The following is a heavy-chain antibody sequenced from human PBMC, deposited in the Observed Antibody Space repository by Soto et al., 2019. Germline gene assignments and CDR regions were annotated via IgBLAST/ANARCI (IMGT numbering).Heavy chain of an antibody. V-gene: IGHV3-23*01. CDR1: GFTFGNHA. CDR2: ISGNGDSA. D-gene: IGHD1-26*01. Sequence: PGGSLRLSCAGSGFTFGNHAMDWVRQAPGKGLEWVSAISGNGDSAYYADSVKGRFTISRDNSKNTLYLQMNSLRAEETAVYFCAKETTGRLFVDTWGPGTTVTV. J-gene: IGHJ6*02. CDR3: AKETTGRLFVDT.